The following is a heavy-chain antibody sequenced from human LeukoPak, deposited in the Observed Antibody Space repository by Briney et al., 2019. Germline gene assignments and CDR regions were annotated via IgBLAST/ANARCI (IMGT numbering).Heavy chain of an antibody. V-gene: IGHV3-23*01. CDR2: INSGGGST. Sequence: GGSLRLSCLTSGFTLSTNAMRWVRQAPGRGLEWVSAINSGGGSTYYADSVKGRFTISRDNSKNTLYLQMNSLRAEDTAVYYCAKTSGGNYWGQGTLVTVSS. CDR1: GFTLSTNA. CDR3: AKTSGGNY. J-gene: IGHJ4*02. D-gene: IGHD4-23*01.